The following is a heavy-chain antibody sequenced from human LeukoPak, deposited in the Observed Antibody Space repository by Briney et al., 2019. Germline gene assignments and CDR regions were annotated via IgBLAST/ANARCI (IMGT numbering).Heavy chain of an antibody. CDR3: ARRQWQMYYFDY. J-gene: IGHJ4*02. CDR1: RGSMGSYY. CDR2: IYHRGTT. D-gene: IGHD6-19*01. Sequence: SETLSLTCTVSRGSMGSYYWGWIRQPPGKGLEWIGSIYHRGTTYYTPSLKSRVTISVDTSKNQFSLKLSSVTVADTAVYYCARRQWQMYYFDYWGQGTLVTVSS. V-gene: IGHV4-38-2*02.